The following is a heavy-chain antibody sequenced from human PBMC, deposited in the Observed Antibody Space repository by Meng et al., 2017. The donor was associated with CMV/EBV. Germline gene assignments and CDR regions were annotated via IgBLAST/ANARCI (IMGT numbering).Heavy chain of an antibody. CDR1: GRSFSGYY. V-gene: IGHV4-34*01. Sequence: QLQQWGAGPLNPSETLSLACAVYGRSFSGYYCSWIRQPPGKGLEWIGEINHSGSTNYNPSLKSRVTISVDTSKNQFSLKLSSVTAADTAVYYCARGGIAAAGPFDYWGQGTLVTVSS. CDR2: INHSGST. CDR3: ARGGIAAAGPFDY. D-gene: IGHD6-13*01. J-gene: IGHJ4*02.